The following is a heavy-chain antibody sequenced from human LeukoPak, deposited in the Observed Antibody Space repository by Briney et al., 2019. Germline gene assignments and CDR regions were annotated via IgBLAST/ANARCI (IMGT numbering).Heavy chain of an antibody. D-gene: IGHD4-23*01. CDR3: ARRFGTTTVAYDAFDI. Sequence: SETLSLTCTVSGYSISSGYYWGWIRQPPGKGLEWIGSIYHSGSTNYNPSLKSRVTISPDTPKNQFSLQLSSVTAADTAVYYCARRFGTTTVAYDAFDIWGQGTMVTVSS. CDR2: IYHSGST. J-gene: IGHJ3*02. V-gene: IGHV4-38-2*02. CDR1: GYSISSGYY.